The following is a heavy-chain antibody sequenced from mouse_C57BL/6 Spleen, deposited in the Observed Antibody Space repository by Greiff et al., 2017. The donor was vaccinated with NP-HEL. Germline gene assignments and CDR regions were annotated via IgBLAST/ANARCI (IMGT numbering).Heavy chain of an antibody. V-gene: IGHV1-82*01. CDR2: IYPGDGDT. CDR3: AREVTTVGATPDYAMDY. Sequence: QVQLQQSGPELVKPGASVKISCKASGYAFSSSWMNWVKQRPGKGLEWIGRIYPGDGDTNYNGKFKGKATLTADKSSSTAYMQLSSLTSEDSAVYFCAREVTTVGATPDYAMDYWGQGTSVTVSS. CDR1: GYAFSSSW. J-gene: IGHJ4*01. D-gene: IGHD1-1*01.